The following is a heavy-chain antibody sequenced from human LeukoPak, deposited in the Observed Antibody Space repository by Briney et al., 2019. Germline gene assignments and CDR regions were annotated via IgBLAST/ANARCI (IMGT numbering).Heavy chain of an antibody. CDR1: GGSISSYN. V-gene: IGHV4-59*08. CDR3: ARLDDILSGYYPD. Sequence: SETLSLTCTVSGGSISSYNWCWIRQRQGQGQERIVYSYYSGRTNYNPSRKSSVTISVDTSKNQFALRVSSVTAADTALYYCARLDDILSGYYPDWGQGTLVTVSS. D-gene: IGHD3-9*01. CDR2: SYYSGRT. J-gene: IGHJ4*02.